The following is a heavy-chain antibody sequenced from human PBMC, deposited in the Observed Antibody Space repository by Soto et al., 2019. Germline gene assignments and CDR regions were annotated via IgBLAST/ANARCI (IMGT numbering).Heavy chain of an antibody. J-gene: IGHJ5*02. CDR2: IYYSGST. CDR3: ARDSTYTWFDP. V-gene: IGHV4-31*03. CDR1: GGSISSGGYY. Sequence: SETLSLTCTVSGGSISSGGYYWSWIRQHPGKGLEWIGYIYYSGSTYYNPSLESRVTISVDTSKNQFSLKLSSVTAADTAVYYCARDSTYTWFDPWGQGTLVTVSS.